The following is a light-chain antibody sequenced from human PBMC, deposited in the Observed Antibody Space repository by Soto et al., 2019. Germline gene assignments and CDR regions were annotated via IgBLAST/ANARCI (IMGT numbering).Light chain of an antibody. Sequence: QSVLTQPASVSGSPGQSITISCTGTSSDVGGYNYVSWYQQHPGKAPKLMIYDVSKRPSGVSNRFSGSKSGNKASLTISGLQAEDEADYYCSSYTSRSTLVVFGGGTKLTVL. J-gene: IGLJ2*01. CDR3: SSYTSRSTLVV. CDR2: DVS. CDR1: SSDVGGYNY. V-gene: IGLV2-14*01.